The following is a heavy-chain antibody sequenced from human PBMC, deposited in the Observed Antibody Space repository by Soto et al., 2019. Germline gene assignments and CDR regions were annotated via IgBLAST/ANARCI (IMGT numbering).Heavy chain of an antibody. CDR1: GGSISSYY. D-gene: IGHD3-10*01. CDR3: ARVGSGSYLVADY. V-gene: IGHV4-59*01. J-gene: IGHJ4*02. CDR2: IYYSGST. Sequence: SETLSLTCTVSGGSISSYYWSWIRQPPGKGLEWIGYIYYSGSTNYNPSLKSRVTISVDTSKNQFSLKLSSVTAADTAVYYCARVGSGSYLVADYWGQGTLVTVSS.